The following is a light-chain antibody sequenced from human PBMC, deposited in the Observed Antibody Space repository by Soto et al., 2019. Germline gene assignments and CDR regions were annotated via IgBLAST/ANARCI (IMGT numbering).Light chain of an antibody. J-gene: IGKJ1*01. Sequence: EIVLTHSPGTLSLSPWERATLSCRASQSVSNNYLAWYQQKPGQAPRLLIYGASNRATGIPDRFSGSGSGTDFTLTISRLEPEDFAVYYCQRYGSSGTFGQGTKVDIK. CDR3: QRYGSSGT. V-gene: IGKV3-20*01. CDR1: QSVSNNY. CDR2: GAS.